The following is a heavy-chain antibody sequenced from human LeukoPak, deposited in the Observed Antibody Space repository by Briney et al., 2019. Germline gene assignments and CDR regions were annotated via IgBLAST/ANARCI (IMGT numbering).Heavy chain of an antibody. CDR3: ARDLVRGVRSLGY. CDR2: MNPNSGNT. D-gene: IGHD3-10*01. V-gene: IGHV1-8*01. CDR1: GYTFTSYD. Sequence: GASVKVSCKASGYTFTSYDINWVRQATGQGLEWMGWMNPNSGNTGYAQKFQGRVTMTRDTSISTAYMELSRLRSDDTAVYYCARDLVRGVRSLGYWGQRTLVTVSS. J-gene: IGHJ4*02.